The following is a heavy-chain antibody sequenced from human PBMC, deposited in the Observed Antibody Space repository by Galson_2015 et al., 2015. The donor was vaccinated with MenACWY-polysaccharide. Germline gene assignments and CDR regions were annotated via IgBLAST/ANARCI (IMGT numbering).Heavy chain of an antibody. Sequence: SLRLSCAASGFTFRNYWMSWVRQAPGKGLEWVANIKEDGSEKYYVDSVRGRFTTSRDNAKNSLYLQMNSLRAEDTAVYYCARDDRRVRGVFNWFDTWGQGTLVTVSS. CDR3: ARDDRRVRGVFNWFDT. V-gene: IGHV3-7*01. CDR2: IKEDGSEK. D-gene: IGHD3-10*01. CDR1: GFTFRNYW. J-gene: IGHJ5*02.